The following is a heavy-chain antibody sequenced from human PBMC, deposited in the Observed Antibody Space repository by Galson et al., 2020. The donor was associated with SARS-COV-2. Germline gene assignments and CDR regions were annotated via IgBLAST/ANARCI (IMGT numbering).Heavy chain of an antibody. CDR2: IYYSGST. Sequence: SEPLSLTCTVSGGSISSGGYYWSWIRQHPGKCREWIGYIYYSGSTYYNPSLKSRVTISVDTSKNQFSLKLSSVTDADTAVYYCARAFEAYGMDVWGQGTTVTVSS. J-gene: IGHJ6*02. V-gene: IGHV4-31*03. CDR3: ARAFEAYGMDV. CDR1: GGSISSGGYY.